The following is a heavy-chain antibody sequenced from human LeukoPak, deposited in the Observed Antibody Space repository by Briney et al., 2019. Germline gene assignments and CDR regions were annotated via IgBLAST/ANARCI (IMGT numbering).Heavy chain of an antibody. J-gene: IGHJ4*02. Sequence: ASVKVSCKASVYTYTSYYMHWVRQAPGQGLEWIGIINPNGVSTSYAQKFQGRVTITRDTSTSPVYMELSSLRSEDTAVYYCARVNTVATYDYWGQGTLVTVSS. CDR2: INPNGVST. V-gene: IGHV1-46*01. D-gene: IGHD5-12*01. CDR3: ARVNTVATYDY. CDR1: VYTYTSYY.